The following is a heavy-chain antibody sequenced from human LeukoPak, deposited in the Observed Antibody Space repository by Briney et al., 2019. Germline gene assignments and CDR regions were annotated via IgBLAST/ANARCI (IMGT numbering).Heavy chain of an antibody. Sequence: SETLSLTCTVSGGSISSYYWSWIRQPPGKGLEWIGYIYYSGSTNYNPSLKSRVTISVDTSKNQFSLKLSSVTAADTAVYYCARDRGGSAFDIWGQGTTVTVSS. J-gene: IGHJ3*02. CDR2: IYYSGST. CDR3: ARDRGGSAFDI. V-gene: IGHV4-59*12. D-gene: IGHD2-15*01. CDR1: GGSISSYY.